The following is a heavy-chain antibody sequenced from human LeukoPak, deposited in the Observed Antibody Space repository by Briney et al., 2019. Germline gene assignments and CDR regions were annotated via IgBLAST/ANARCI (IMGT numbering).Heavy chain of an antibody. D-gene: IGHD6-6*01. V-gene: IGHV1-69*13. CDR3: ARAQIAARLYLNYYYYMDV. CDR2: IIPTFGTA. Sequence: ASVKVSCKASGGTFSSYAISWVRQAPGQGLEWMGGIIPTFGTANYAQKFQGSVTITADESTSTAYMELSSLRSEDTAVYYCARAQIAARLYLNYYYYMDVWGKGTTVTVSS. J-gene: IGHJ6*03. CDR1: GGTFSSYA.